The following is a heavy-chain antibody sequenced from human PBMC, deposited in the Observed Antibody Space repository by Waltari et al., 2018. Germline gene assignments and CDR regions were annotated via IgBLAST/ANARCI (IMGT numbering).Heavy chain of an antibody. V-gene: IGHV1-2*06. D-gene: IGHD2-2*01. J-gene: IGHJ5*02. Sequence: QVQLVQSGAEVQKPGASVKVSCKASGYTLTSYYMHWVRQAPGHGLEGMGRIHPNSGDTNYARKCQDRVTMTGDTSVNTAYMVVGRLTSDDTAVYFCARESAFSTSWYPGFDPWGQGTLVTVAS. CDR1: GYTLTSYY. CDR2: IHPNSGDT. CDR3: ARESAFSTSWYPGFDP.